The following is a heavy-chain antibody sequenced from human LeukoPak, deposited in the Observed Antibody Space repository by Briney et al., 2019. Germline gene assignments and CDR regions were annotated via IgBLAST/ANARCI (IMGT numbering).Heavy chain of an antibody. J-gene: IGHJ1*01. D-gene: IGHD3-22*01. CDR1: GYTLTNLN. V-gene: IGHV1-24*01. CDR2: FDPDRSET. Sequence: ASVKVSCKVSGYTLTNLNVRWGRQAPGKGLERMGAFDPDRSETVYAQKFQDRLTLTQDTSTDTAYLAVTSLRSQHTTMIFNATRLQYYDTDHSWDQGTLVTVSS. CDR3: ATRLQYYDTDHS.